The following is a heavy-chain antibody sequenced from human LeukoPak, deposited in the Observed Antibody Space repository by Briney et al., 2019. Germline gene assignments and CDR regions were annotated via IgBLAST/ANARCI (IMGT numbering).Heavy chain of an antibody. D-gene: IGHD2-21*01. J-gene: IGHJ4*02. CDR1: GASMSSSTYY. V-gene: IGHV4-39*01. CDR3: ARRVGVALDY. CDR2: MYYSGST. Sequence: SETLSLTCTVSGASMSSSTYYWGWIRQPPGKGLEWIGSMYYSGSTYYNTSLKSRVTISVDTSKNQFSLKLSSVTAADTAVYYCARRVGVALDYWGQGTLVTVSS.